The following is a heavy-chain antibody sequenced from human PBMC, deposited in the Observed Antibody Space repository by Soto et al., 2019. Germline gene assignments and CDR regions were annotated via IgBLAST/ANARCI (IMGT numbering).Heavy chain of an antibody. J-gene: IGHJ6*02. V-gene: IGHV1-69*13. D-gene: IGHD4-17*01. CDR1: GGTFSSYA. Sequence: ASVKVSCKASGGTFSSYAISWVRQAPGQGLEWMGGIIPIFGTANYAQKFQGRVTITADESTSTAYMELSSLRSEDTAVYYCAREPSTTVASYYYYYGMDVWGQRTTVTVFS. CDR3: AREPSTTVASYYYYYGMDV. CDR2: IIPIFGTA.